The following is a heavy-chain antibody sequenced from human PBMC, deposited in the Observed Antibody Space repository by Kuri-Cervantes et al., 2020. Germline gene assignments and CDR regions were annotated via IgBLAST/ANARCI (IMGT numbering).Heavy chain of an antibody. D-gene: IGHD3-10*01. CDR2: ISSSGSTI. Sequence: GGSLRLSCAASGFTFSDYYMSWIRQAPGKGLEWVSYISSSGSTIYYADSVKGRFTISRDNAKSSLYLQMNSLRAEDTAVYYCARDKGGGTMVRGVINPIDYWGQGTLVTVSS. CDR1: GFTFSDYY. CDR3: ARDKGGGTMVRGVINPIDY. V-gene: IGHV3-11*04. J-gene: IGHJ4*02.